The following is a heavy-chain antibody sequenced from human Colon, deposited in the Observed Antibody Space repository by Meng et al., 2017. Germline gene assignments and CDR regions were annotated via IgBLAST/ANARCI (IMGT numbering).Heavy chain of an antibody. J-gene: IGHJ4*02. CDR2: VTPKSGST. CDR1: GYTFTAYD. V-gene: IGHV1-8*02. CDR3: ATIRGFLYGYSDD. Sequence: QGRRVQSGAEVKKPGAAVKVSCKASGYTFTAYDISWVRQATGQGPEWLGWVTPKSGSTVYAPKFQGRVTMTRNTSISTAYLELTNLRSEDTAMYYCATIRGFLYGYSDDWGQGTLVTVSS. D-gene: IGHD3-10*01.